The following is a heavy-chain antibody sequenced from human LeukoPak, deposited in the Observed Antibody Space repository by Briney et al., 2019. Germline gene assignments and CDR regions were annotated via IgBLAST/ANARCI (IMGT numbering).Heavy chain of an antibody. D-gene: IGHD3-3*01. CDR1: GFPFSSYW. CDR2: IKQDGSKK. J-gene: IGHJ6*02. CDR3: ARELYDFWSGYYTPYYYGMDV. V-gene: IGHV3-7*01. Sequence: GGSLRLSCVASGFPFSSYWMTWVRQAPGKGLEWVANIKQDGSKKSYVDSVKGRFTISRDNSKNTLYLQMNSLRAEDTAVYYCARELYDFWSGYYTPYYYGMDVWGQGTTVTVSS.